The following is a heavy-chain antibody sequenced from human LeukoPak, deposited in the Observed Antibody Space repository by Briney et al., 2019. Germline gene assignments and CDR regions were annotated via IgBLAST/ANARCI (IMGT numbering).Heavy chain of an antibody. V-gene: IGHV4-30-2*01. CDR2: IYHSGST. Sequence: SQTLSLTCAVSGGSISSGGYSWSWIRQLPGKGLEWIGYIYHSGSTYYNPSLKSRVTISVDRSKNQFSLKLSSVTAADTAVYYCARRRGAFDIWGQGTMVTVSS. CDR1: GGSISSGGYS. J-gene: IGHJ3*02. CDR3: ARRRGAFDI.